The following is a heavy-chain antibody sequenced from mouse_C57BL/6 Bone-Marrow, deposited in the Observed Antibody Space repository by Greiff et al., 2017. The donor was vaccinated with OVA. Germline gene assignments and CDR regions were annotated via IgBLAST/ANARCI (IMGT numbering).Heavy chain of an antibody. J-gene: IGHJ4*01. CDR1: GYTFTSYG. Sequence: VQLQQSGAELARPGASVKLSCKASGYTFTSYGISWVKQRPGQGLEWIGEIYPRSGNTYYNEKFKGKATLTADKSSSTAYMELRSLTSEDSAVYFCARRGHHWGQGTSVTVSS. CDR3: ARRGHH. CDR2: IYPRSGNT. V-gene: IGHV1-81*01. D-gene: IGHD3-3*01.